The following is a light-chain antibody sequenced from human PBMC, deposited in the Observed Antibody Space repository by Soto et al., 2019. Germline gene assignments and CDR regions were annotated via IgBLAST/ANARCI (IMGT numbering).Light chain of an antibody. Sequence: EIVLTQSPGTLSLSPGERATLSCRASQSVSSSYLAWYQQKPGQAPRLLIYGASSRATGIPDRFSGSGSGTDFTLTISRLEPEDFALYYCHQYGSSPRTFAQGTKLEIK. CDR1: QSVSSSY. V-gene: IGKV3-20*01. J-gene: IGKJ2*01. CDR2: GAS. CDR3: HQYGSSPRT.